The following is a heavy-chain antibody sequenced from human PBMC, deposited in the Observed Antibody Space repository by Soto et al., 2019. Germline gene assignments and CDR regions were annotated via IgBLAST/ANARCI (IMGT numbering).Heavy chain of an antibody. CDR2: ISHDGSKK. Sequence: PGGSLRLSCAASGFTFSTHGMHWVRQAPGKGPEWVAVISHDGSKKYYVESVEGRVSISRDNSKSIVHLQMNNVRTEDTAVYYCAKDKGPYYDFWSGQRWFDPWGQGTLVTVSS. V-gene: IGHV3-30*18. D-gene: IGHD3-3*01. CDR1: GFTFSTHG. CDR3: AKDKGPYYDFWSGQRWFDP. J-gene: IGHJ5*02.